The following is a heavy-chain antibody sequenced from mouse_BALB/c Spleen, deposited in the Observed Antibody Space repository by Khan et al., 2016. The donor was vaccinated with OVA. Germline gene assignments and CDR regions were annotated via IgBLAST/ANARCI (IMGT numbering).Heavy chain of an antibody. CDR2: IAPGSGSS. CDR3: ARENYYGRTGYALDY. D-gene: IGHD1-1*01. Sequence: DLVKPGASVKLSCKASGYTFTSYWINWIKQRPGQGLEWIGRIAPGSGSSSYNEMFKGKATLTLDKSSSTAYIQLSSLSSEDSAVYFCARENYYGRTGYALDYWGQGTSVTVSA. J-gene: IGHJ4*01. V-gene: IGHV1S41*01. CDR1: GYTFTSYW.